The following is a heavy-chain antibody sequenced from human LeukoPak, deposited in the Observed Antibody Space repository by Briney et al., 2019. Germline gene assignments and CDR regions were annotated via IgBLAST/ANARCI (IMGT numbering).Heavy chain of an antibody. CDR3: ARAYYDFWSGPRGANWFDP. CDR2: IIPIFGTA. J-gene: IGHJ5*02. V-gene: IGHV1-69*05. D-gene: IGHD3-3*01. Sequence: SVTVSYKASGGTFSSYAISWVRQAPGQGREGMGGIIPIFGTANYAQKFQGRVTITTDESTTTAYMELSSLRSEDTAVYYCARAYYDFWSGPRGANWFDPWGQGTLVTVSS. CDR1: GGTFSSYA.